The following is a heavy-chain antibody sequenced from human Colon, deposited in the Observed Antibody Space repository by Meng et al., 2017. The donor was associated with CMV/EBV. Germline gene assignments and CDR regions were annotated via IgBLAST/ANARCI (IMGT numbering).Heavy chain of an antibody. V-gene: IGHV1-2*02. CDR3: ARGYSSSYRFSY. Sequence: SCKASGYTFTGYYIHWVRQAPGQGLEWMGWINPKSGGTNYAQKFQGRVTMTSDTSISTGYMDLSSLRSDDTALYYCARGYSSSYRFSYWGPGTLVTVSS. CDR2: INPKSGGT. CDR1: GYTFTGYY. D-gene: IGHD6-13*01. J-gene: IGHJ4*02.